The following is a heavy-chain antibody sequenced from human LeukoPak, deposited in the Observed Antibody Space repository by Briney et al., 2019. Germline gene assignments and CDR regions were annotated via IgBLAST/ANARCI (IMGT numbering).Heavy chain of an antibody. D-gene: IGHD2-21*01. CDR1: GYTLTQYG. CDR2: VSGYNGNT. J-gene: IGHJ3*01. CDR3: TRQSVISSRSADDASDL. V-gene: IGHV1-18*01. Sequence: ASVKVSCKASGYTLTQYGISWVRQAPGQGLEWMGCVSGYNGNTDYAQRLQGRVTMTTDTSTSTAYMELRSLRSDDAAVYYCTRQSVISSRSADDASDLWGQGTMVTVSS.